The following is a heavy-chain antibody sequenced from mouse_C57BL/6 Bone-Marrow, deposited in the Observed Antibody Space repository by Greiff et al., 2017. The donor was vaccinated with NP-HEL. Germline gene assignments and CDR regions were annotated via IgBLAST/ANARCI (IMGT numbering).Heavy chain of an antibody. J-gene: IGHJ4*01. CDR1: GYTGTSDG. CDR3: ARAGYYGSHYYAMDY. D-gene: IGHD1-1*01. CDR2: IDPSDSLT. Sequence: VQLQQPGAELVRRGTSVKLSCKALGYTGTSDGGQLLEGVPGQGLEWIGVIDPSDSLTNYNQKFKGKATLTVDTSSSTAYMQLSSLTSEDSAVYYCARAGYYGSHYYAMDYWGQGTSVTVSS. V-gene: IGHV1-59*01.